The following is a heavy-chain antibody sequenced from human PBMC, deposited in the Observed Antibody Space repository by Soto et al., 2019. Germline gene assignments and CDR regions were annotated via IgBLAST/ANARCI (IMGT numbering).Heavy chain of an antibody. CDR1: GFTFSSYA. V-gene: IGHV3-23*01. D-gene: IGHD1-1*01. Sequence: VQLLESGGGLVQPGGSLRLSCAASGFTFSSYAMSWVRQAPGKGLEWVSAISGSGGSTYYADSVKGRFTISRDNSKNTLYLQMNSLRAEDTAVYYCAKDLEMATTGVSPHDYWGQGTLVTVSS. J-gene: IGHJ4*02. CDR3: AKDLEMATTGVSPHDY. CDR2: ISGSGGST.